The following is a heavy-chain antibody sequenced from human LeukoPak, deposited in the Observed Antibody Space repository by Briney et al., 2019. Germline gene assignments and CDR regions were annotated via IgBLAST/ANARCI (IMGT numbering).Heavy chain of an antibody. CDR3: TKDPNGDYIGAFDP. Sequence: GGSLRLSCAASGFIFSSFAMTWVRQAPGKGLEWVSSITGGHYATYNTDSVKGRFTISRDNAKNTLYLQMNSPRADDTAIYYCTKDPNGDYIGAFDPWGQGTLVTVSS. D-gene: IGHD4-17*01. V-gene: IGHV3-23*01. CDR2: ITGGHYAT. CDR1: GFIFSSFA. J-gene: IGHJ5*02.